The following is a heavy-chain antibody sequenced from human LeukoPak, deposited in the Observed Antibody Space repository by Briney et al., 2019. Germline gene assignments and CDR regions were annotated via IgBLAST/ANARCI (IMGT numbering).Heavy chain of an antibody. J-gene: IGHJ4*02. Sequence: PSEALSLTCTVSGGSITSENYCWGWIRQSPGKGLEWIGRINYSGRSYYNPSLKRRVFISVGTSKSQFFLRVSSVTVADTAIYYCARQQGYYDFETATAFPPYYFDSWGQGTLVTSSS. V-gene: IGHV4-39*01. D-gene: IGHD3-3*01. CDR1: GGSITSENYC. CDR3: ARQQGYYDFETATAFPPYYFDS. CDR2: INYSGRS.